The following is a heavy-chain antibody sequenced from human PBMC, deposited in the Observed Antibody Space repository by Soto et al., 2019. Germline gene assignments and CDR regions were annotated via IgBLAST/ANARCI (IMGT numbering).Heavy chain of an antibody. CDR2: IYYSGST. J-gene: IGHJ5*02. V-gene: IGHV4-39*01. Sequence: QLQLQESGPGLVKPSETLSLTCTVSGGSISSSSYYWGWIRQPPGKGLEWIGSIYYSGSTYYNPYPNSRVTLSVDTSKNPFSLKLSSVPAADTAVYYCARRGERITIFGVVIIEPFDPWGQGTLVTFSS. CDR3: ARRGERITIFGVVIIEPFDP. CDR1: GGSISSSSYY. D-gene: IGHD3-3*01.